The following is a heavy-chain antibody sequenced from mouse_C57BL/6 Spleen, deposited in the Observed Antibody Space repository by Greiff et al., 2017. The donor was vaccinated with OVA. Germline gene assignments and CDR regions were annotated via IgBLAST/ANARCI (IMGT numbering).Heavy chain of an antibody. V-gene: IGHV5-6*01. CDR3: ARITTVVARYFDV. D-gene: IGHD1-1*01. J-gene: IGHJ1*03. CDR2: ISSGGSYT. Sequence: LVESGGDLVKPGGSLKLSCAASGFTFSSYGMSWVRQTPDKRLEWVATISSGGSYTYYPDSVKGRFTISRDNAKNTLYLQMSSLKSEDTAMYYCARITTVVARYFDVWGTGTTVTVSS. CDR1: GFTFSSYG.